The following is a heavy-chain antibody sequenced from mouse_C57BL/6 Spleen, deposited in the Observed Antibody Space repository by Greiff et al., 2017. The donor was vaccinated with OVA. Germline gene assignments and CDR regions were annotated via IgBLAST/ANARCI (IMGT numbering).Heavy chain of an antibody. CDR1: GYSFTGYY. CDR3: ARAYDGYYVDYAMDY. J-gene: IGHJ4*01. D-gene: IGHD2-3*01. Sequence: VHVKQSGPELVKPGASVKISCKASGYSFTGYYMNWVKQSPEKSLEWIGEINPSTGGTTYNQKFKAKATLTVDKSSSTAYMQLKSLTSEDSAVYYCARAYDGYYVDYAMDYWGQGTSVTVSS. CDR2: INPSTGGT. V-gene: IGHV1-42*01.